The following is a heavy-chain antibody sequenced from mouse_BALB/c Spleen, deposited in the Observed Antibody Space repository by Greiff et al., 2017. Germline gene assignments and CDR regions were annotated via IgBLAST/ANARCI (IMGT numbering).Heavy chain of an antibody. D-gene: IGHD1-1*01. CDR2: ISNGGGST. CDR3: ARHYYGSSPNYVDY. CDR1: GFTFSSYT. Sequence: EVKLMESGGGLVQPGGSLKLSCAASGFTFSSYTMSWVRQTPEKRLEWVAYISNGGGSTYYPDTIKGRFTISRDNAKNTLYLQMSSLKSEDTAMYYCARHYYGSSPNYVDYWGQGTTLTVSS. J-gene: IGHJ2*01. V-gene: IGHV5-12-2*01.